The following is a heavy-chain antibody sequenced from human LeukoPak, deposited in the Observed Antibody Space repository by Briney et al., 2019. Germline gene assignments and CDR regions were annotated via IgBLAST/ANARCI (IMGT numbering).Heavy chain of an antibody. Sequence: GGSLRLSCAASGFTFSSYGMHWVRQAPGKGLEWVAVISYDGSNKYYADSVKGRFTISRDNSKNTLYLQMNSLRPEDTAMYYCVRVAISGYYYGREAFDIWGQGTMVTVSS. J-gene: IGHJ3*02. CDR2: ISYDGSNK. CDR1: GFTFSSYG. CDR3: VRVAISGYYYGREAFDI. D-gene: IGHD3-22*01. V-gene: IGHV3-30*19.